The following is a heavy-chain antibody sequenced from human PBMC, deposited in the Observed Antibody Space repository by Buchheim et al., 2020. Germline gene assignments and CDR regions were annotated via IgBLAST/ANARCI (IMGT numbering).Heavy chain of an antibody. CDR2: INPSAGST. J-gene: IGHJ4*02. V-gene: IGHV1-46*01. D-gene: IGHD1-26*01. CDR1: GYTFTSYY. CDR3: ARAASSGRRFDY. Sequence: QVQLVQSGAEVREPGASVKVSCKASGYTFTSYYMHWVRQAPGQGLEWMGVINPSAGSTTYEQKFQGRLTMTRDTSTTTVYMEVGSLRVEDTAVYFCARAASSGRRFDYWGQGT.